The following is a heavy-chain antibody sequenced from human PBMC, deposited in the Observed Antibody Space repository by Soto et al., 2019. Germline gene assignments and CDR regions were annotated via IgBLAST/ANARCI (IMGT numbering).Heavy chain of an antibody. CDR1: GFTFSSYA. CDR2: ISGSGGST. D-gene: IGHD6-13*01. Sequence: EVQLLESGGGLVQPGGSLRLSCAASGFTFSSYAMSWVRQAPGKGLEWVSAISGSGGSTYYADSVKGRFTISRDNSKNSLYRQMNSLRAEDTAVYYCAKDGGSSWYYFDYWGQGTLVTVSS. J-gene: IGHJ4*02. CDR3: AKDGGSSWYYFDY. V-gene: IGHV3-23*01.